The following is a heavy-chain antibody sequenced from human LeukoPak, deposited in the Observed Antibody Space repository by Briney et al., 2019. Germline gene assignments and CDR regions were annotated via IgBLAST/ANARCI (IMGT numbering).Heavy chain of an antibody. CDR3: ARLTGTTFDY. D-gene: IGHD1-7*01. J-gene: IGHJ4*02. CDR2: IYYSGST. Sequence: SETLSLTCTVSGGSISSSSYYWGWIRQPPGKGLEWIGSIYYSGSTYYNPSLKSRVTISVDTSKNQFSLKLSSVTAADTAVYYCARLTGTTFDYWGQGTLVTVSS. V-gene: IGHV4-39*07. CDR1: GGSISSSSYY.